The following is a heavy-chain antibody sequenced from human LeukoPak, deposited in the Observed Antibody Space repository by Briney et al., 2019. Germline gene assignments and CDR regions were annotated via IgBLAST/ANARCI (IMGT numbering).Heavy chain of an antibody. CDR2: IYPGDSDI. V-gene: IGHV5-51*01. Sequence: GESLKISCKGSGYSFTNYWIGWLRQLPGKGLEWMWNIYPGDSDITYSPSFQGQVTISADKSISTAYLQWDSLKASDTAMYYCARHSGVGPYNCFDPWGQGTLVTVSS. CDR3: ARHSGVGPYNCFDP. CDR1: GYSFTNYW. J-gene: IGHJ5*02. D-gene: IGHD7-27*01.